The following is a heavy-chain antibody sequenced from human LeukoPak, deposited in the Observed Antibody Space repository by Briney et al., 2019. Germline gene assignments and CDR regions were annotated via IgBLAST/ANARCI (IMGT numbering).Heavy chain of an antibody. D-gene: IGHD3-22*01. CDR2: IYHSGST. Sequence: PSETLSLTCAVSGGSISSGGYSWSWIRQPPGKGLEWIGYIYHSGSTYYNPSLKSRVTISVDRSKNQFSLKLSSVTAADTAVYYCARGVPTYYYDSSGYFDYWGQGTLVTVSS. CDR3: ARGVPTYYYDSSGYFDY. CDR1: GGSISSGGYS. V-gene: IGHV4-30-2*01. J-gene: IGHJ4*02.